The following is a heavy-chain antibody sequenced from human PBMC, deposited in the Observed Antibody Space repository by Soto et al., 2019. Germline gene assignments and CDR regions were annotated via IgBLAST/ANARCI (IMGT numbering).Heavy chain of an antibody. CDR1: GFTLSTHN. CDR2: ISTGSSYI. CDR3: ARDRDGYNSNWFDP. Sequence: PGGSLRLSCAASGFTLSTHNMNWVRQAPGKGLEWVSSISTGSSYIYYADSVKGRFTISRDNAQNSLYLQMNSLTAEDTAVYYCARDRDGYNSNWFDPWGRGTLVT. J-gene: IGHJ5*02. V-gene: IGHV3-21*01. D-gene: IGHD5-12*01.